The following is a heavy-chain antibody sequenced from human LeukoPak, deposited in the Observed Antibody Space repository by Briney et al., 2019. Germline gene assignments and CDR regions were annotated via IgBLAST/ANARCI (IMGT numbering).Heavy chain of an antibody. CDR2: ISSSSSYI. Sequence: GGSLRLSCAATGFTFSIYSTNWVRQAPGKGLEWVSSISSSSSYIYYADSVKGRFTISRDNAKNSLYLQMNSLRAEDTAVYYCARELYYYGSGSFYWGQGTLVTVSS. D-gene: IGHD3-10*01. V-gene: IGHV3-21*01. J-gene: IGHJ4*02. CDR3: ARELYYYGSGSFY. CDR1: GFTFSIYS.